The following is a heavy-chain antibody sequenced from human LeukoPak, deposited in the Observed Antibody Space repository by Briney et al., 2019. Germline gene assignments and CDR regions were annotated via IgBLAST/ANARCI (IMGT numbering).Heavy chain of an antibody. D-gene: IGHD2-8*01. Sequence: SEILSFTCTVPGGSISSSSYYWGWIRQPPGKRLEWIGIIYYSGNTYYNPSLKSRVTISVDTSKNQFSLKLSSVTAADTAVYYCARRGNVFYYGMDVWGQGTTVTVSS. J-gene: IGHJ6*02. CDR1: GGSISSSSYY. CDR3: ARRGNVFYYGMDV. V-gene: IGHV4-39*01. CDR2: IYYSGNT.